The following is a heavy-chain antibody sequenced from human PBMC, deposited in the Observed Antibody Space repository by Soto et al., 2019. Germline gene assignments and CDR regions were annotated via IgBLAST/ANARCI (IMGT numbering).Heavy chain of an antibody. CDR1: GYSFTSYW. J-gene: IGHJ6*02. CDR3: ATTGNPGIAAAGTFSGAYGMDV. CDR2: IDPSDSYT. Sequence: GEALHISCKGSGYSFTSYWISWVRQMPGKGLEWMGRIDPSDSYTNYSPSFQGHVTISADKSISTAYLQWSSLKASDTAMYYCATTGNPGIAAAGTFSGAYGMDVWGQGTTVTVSS. D-gene: IGHD6-13*01. V-gene: IGHV5-10-1*01.